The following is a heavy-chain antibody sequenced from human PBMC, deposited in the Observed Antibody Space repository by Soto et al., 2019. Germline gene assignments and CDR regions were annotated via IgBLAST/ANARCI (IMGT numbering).Heavy chain of an antibody. V-gene: IGHV3-23*01. J-gene: IGHJ4*02. D-gene: IGHD2-15*01. Sequence: PGGSLRLSCEASGFSFSTFSSYAMTWVRQPPGKGLEWVSAIGGSGGTTNYADSVKGRFTISRDNSKKTLYLQMNSLRAEDTAVYYCATPIGKELCGGGSCYSGGDYWGQGTLVTVS. CDR2: IGGSGGTT. CDR1: GFSFSTFSSYA. CDR3: ATPIGKELCGGGSCYSGGDY.